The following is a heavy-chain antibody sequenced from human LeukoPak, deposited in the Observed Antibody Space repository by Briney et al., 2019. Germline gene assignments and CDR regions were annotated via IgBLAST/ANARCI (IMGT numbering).Heavy chain of an antibody. CDR2: IKQDGSEK. Sequence: GGSLRLSCADSGFTLCSDWMSCVRQAPGKGLEWVANIKQDGSEKYYVDSVKGRFTISRDNAKNSLYLQMNSLRAEDTAVYYCARESYDSSGYDNWFDPWGQGTLVTVSS. D-gene: IGHD3-22*01. J-gene: IGHJ5*02. CDR3: ARESYDSSGYDNWFDP. CDR1: GFTLCSDW. V-gene: IGHV3-7*01.